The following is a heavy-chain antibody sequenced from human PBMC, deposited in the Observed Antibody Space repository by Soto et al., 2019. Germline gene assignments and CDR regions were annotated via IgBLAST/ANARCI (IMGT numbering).Heavy chain of an antibody. Sequence: PGASVKVSCKASGYTFTSYGISCVRHSPGQGLEWMGWISAYNGNTNYAQKLQGRVTMTTDTSTSTAYMELRSLRSDDTAVYYCARDGTGGYSYGFPLHDAFDIWGQGTMVTVSS. V-gene: IGHV1-18*04. D-gene: IGHD5-18*01. CDR2: ISAYNGNT. CDR3: ARDGTGGYSYGFPLHDAFDI. J-gene: IGHJ3*02. CDR1: GYTFTSYG.